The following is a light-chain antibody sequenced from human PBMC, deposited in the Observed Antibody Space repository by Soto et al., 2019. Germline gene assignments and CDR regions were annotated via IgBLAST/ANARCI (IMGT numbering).Light chain of an antibody. CDR3: SSYTGSDTPYV. J-gene: IGLJ1*01. CDR1: SSDVGAYNS. CDR2: DVS. Sequence: QSALTQPASVSGSPGQSITISCTRTSSDVGAYNSASWYQQHPGKAPKLMIYDVSDRPSGVSNRFSGSKSGNTASLTISGLQAEDEADYYCSSYTGSDTPYVFGGGTKVTVL. V-gene: IGLV2-14*03.